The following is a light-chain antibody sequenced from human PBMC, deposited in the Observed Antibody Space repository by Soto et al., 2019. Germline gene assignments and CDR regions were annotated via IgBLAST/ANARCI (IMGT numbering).Light chain of an antibody. CDR1: SSDVGSYNR. Sequence: QSVLTQPPSVSGSPGQSVAISCTGTSSDVGSYNRVSWYQQPPSAAPKLMIYEVSNRPSGVPDRFSGSKSGNTASLTISGLQAEDEADYYCNSYTGSSTYVFGTGTKLTVL. V-gene: IGLV2-18*02. CDR2: EVS. CDR3: NSYTGSSTYV. J-gene: IGLJ1*01.